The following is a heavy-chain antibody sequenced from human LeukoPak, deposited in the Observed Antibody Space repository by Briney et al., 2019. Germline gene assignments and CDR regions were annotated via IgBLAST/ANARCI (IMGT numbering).Heavy chain of an antibody. CDR2: INTRNGNA. CDR3: ARNHLGLGL. CDR1: GYTFTTYE. D-gene: IGHD3-16*01. Sequence: GASVTVPCKASGYTFTTYEIIWVRQAPGQGLEWMGWINTRNGNANYAHQLQGRVTMTTDTSTSTSYMELASLRFDDTAIYYCARNHLGLGLWGQGTLVTVSS. V-gene: IGHV1-18*01. J-gene: IGHJ4*02.